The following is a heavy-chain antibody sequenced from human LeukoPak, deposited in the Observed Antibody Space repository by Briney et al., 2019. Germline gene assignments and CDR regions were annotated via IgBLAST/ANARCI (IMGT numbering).Heavy chain of an antibody. CDR2: ISVSGGIT. D-gene: IGHD4-17*01. Sequence: GGSLRLSYAASGFTFSSKGVSWLRQAPGRGLEWVSGISVSGGITFYADSVKGRFTISRDNSKNTLYLQMNSLRGEDTAVYYCAKTGSTVTTLNWFDPWGQGTLVTVSS. J-gene: IGHJ5*02. V-gene: IGHV3-23*01. CDR1: GFTFSSKG. CDR3: AKTGSTVTTLNWFDP.